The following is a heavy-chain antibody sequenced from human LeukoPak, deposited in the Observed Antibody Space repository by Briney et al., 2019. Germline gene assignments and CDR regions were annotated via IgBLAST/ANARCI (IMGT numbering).Heavy chain of an antibody. D-gene: IGHD6-13*01. CDR3: AGLIAAAAPGRGYYYYGMDV. CDR1: GFTFSSYS. J-gene: IGHJ6*02. V-gene: IGHV3-48*04. Sequence: PGGSLRLSCAASGFTFSSYSMNWVRQAPGKGLEWVSYISSSGSTVYYSDSVKGRCTISRDNAKNSLYLQMNSLRAEDTAVYYCAGLIAAAAPGRGYYYYGMDVWGQGTTVTVSS. CDR2: ISSSGSTV.